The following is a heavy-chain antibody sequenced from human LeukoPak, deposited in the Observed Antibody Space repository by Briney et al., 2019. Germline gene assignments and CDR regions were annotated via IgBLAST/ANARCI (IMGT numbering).Heavy chain of an antibody. CDR1: GYTFTSYD. D-gene: IGHD3-22*01. Sequence: ASVKVSCKASGYTFTSYDINWVRQATGQGLEWMGWVNPNSGNTGYAQKFQGRVTITRNTSISTAYMELSSLRSEDTAVYYCARGRGYTLGWFDPWGQGTLVIVSS. CDR2: VNPNSGNT. V-gene: IGHV1-8*03. CDR3: ARGRGYTLGWFDP. J-gene: IGHJ5*02.